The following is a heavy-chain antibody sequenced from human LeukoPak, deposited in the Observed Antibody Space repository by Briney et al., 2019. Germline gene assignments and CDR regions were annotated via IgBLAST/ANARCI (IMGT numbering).Heavy chain of an antibody. V-gene: IGHV4-34*01. Sequence: ETLSLTCAVYGGSFNDYYWIWIRQPPGKGLEWIGEIKPSGRTNYNPSLESRVTISVDTSKNQFSLKLSSVTAAGTAVYYCARVDVELLFHYWGQGTLVTVSS. J-gene: IGHJ4*02. CDR3: ARVDVELLFHY. CDR1: GGSFNDYY. D-gene: IGHD1-26*01. CDR2: IKPSGRT.